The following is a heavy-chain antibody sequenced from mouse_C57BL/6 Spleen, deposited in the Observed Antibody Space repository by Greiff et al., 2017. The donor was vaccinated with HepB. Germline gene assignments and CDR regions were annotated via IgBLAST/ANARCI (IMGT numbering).Heavy chain of an antibody. V-gene: IGHV14-4*01. Sequence: SGAELVRPGASVKLSCTASGFNIKDDYMHWVKQRPEQGLEWIGWIDPENGDTEYASKFQGKATITADTSSNTAYLQLSSLTSEDTAVYYCTTNMVTTEAWFAYWGQGTLVTVSA. D-gene: IGHD2-2*01. CDR1: GFNIKDDY. J-gene: IGHJ3*01. CDR2: IDPENGDT. CDR3: TTNMVTTEAWFAY.